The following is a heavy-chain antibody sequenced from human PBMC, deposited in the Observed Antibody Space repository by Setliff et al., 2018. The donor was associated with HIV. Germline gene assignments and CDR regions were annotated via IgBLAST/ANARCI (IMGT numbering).Heavy chain of an antibody. CDR3: ARHGGRGLRRYYMDV. J-gene: IGHJ6*03. CDR1: AGSISSGSHY. D-gene: IGHD3-10*01. V-gene: IGHV4-39*01. Sequence: SETLSLTCSVSAGSISSGSHYWAWIRQPPGKGLEWIGHMYYSGSTYYNPSLKSRVTISVDTSKNQFSLKLSSVTAADTAVYYCARHGGRGLRRYYMDVWGKGTTVTVSS. CDR2: MYYSGST.